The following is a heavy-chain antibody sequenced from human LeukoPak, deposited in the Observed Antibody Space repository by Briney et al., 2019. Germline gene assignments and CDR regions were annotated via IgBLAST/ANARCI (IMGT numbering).Heavy chain of an antibody. D-gene: IGHD3-22*01. V-gene: IGHV3-64D*09. CDR3: VKDEAPHYYDSSGYYFGD. Sequence: GGSLRLSCSASGFTFSSYAMHWVRQAPGKGLEYVSAISSHGGSTYYADSVKGRFTISRDNSKNTLYLQMSSLRAEDTAVYYCVKDEAPHYYDSSGYYFGDWGQGTLVTVSS. CDR2: ISSHGGST. J-gene: IGHJ4*02. CDR1: GFTFSSYA.